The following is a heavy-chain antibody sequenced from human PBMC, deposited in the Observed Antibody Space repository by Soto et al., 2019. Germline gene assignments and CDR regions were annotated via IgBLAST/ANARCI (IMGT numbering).Heavy chain of an antibody. J-gene: IGHJ2*01. Sequence: PGGSLRLSCAASGFTFSSYAMSWVRQAPGKGLEWVSAISGGSVSIYYADSVKGRFTISRDNAKNTLYLQVDSLRDEDTAVFYCARDSASYSSSSGSYWYFDLWGRGTLVTVSS. D-gene: IGHD6-6*01. CDR2: ISGGSVSI. V-gene: IGHV3-23*01. CDR1: GFTFSSYA. CDR3: ARDSASYSSSSGSYWYFDL.